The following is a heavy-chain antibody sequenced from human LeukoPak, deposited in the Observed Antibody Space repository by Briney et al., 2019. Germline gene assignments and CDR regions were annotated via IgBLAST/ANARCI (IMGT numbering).Heavy chain of an antibody. J-gene: IGHJ3*02. CDR2: IYYSGST. Sequence: PSQTLSLTCTVSDGSISSGDYYWSWIRQPPGKGLEWIGYIYYSGSTYYNPSLKSRVTISVDTSKNQFSLKLSSVTAADTAVYYCARETEESAASRWMAFDIWGQGTMVTVSS. CDR3: ARETEESAASRWMAFDI. V-gene: IGHV4-30-4*08. D-gene: IGHD2-2*01. CDR1: DGSISSGDYY.